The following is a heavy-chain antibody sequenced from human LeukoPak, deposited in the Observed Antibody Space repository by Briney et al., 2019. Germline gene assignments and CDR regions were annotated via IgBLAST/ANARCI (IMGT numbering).Heavy chain of an antibody. CDR3: TRDRTTVDY. J-gene: IGHJ4*02. Sequence: GGSLRLSCTASGFTFGDYAMSWFRQAPGKGLEWVGFIRSKAYGGTTEYAASVKGRFTISRDDPKSIAYLQMNSLKTEDTAVYYCTRDRTTVDYWGQGTLVTVSS. CDR1: GFTFGDYA. D-gene: IGHD4-17*01. V-gene: IGHV3-49*03. CDR2: IRSKAYGGTT.